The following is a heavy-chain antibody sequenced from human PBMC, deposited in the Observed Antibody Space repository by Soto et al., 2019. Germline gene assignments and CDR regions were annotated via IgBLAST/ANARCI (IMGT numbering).Heavy chain of an antibody. D-gene: IGHD5-12*01. V-gene: IGHV1-69*04. CDR2: IIPILGIA. CDR3: ARDLLRVDSGYDSGYTLVY. CDR1: GGTFSSYT. J-gene: IGHJ4*02. Sequence: SVKVSCKASGGTFSSYTISWVRQAPXQGLEWMGRIIPILGIANYAQKFQGRVTITADKSTSTAYMELSSLRSEDTAVYYCARDLLRVDSGYDSGYTLVYWGQGTLVTVSS.